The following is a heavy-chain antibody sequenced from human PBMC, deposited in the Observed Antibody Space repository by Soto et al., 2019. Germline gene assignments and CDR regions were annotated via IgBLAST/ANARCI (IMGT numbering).Heavy chain of an antibody. V-gene: IGHV3-30*03. D-gene: IGHD3-22*01. Sequence: GGSLRLSCAASGFTLSSYGMHWVRQAPGKGLGWVAVISYDGSSTYYADSVKGRFSVSRDNAKNTLYLQMNSLRAEDTAVYYCARAGRTGYYDSSGYYLVDYWGQGTLVTVSS. CDR2: ISYDGSST. CDR3: ARAGRTGYYDSSGYYLVDY. CDR1: GFTLSSYG. J-gene: IGHJ4*02.